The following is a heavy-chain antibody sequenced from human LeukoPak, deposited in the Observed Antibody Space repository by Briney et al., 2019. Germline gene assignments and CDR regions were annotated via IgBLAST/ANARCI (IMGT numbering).Heavy chain of an antibody. Sequence: SETLSLTCTVSGGSISVYYWSWIRQPPGKGLEWIGYIYYSGSTNYNPSLKSRVTISVDTSKNQFSLNLSSVTAADTAVYYCARASYDSSGYILFDYWGQGTLVTVSS. J-gene: IGHJ4*02. CDR1: GGSISVYY. CDR2: IYYSGST. CDR3: ARASYDSSGYILFDY. V-gene: IGHV4-59*01. D-gene: IGHD3-22*01.